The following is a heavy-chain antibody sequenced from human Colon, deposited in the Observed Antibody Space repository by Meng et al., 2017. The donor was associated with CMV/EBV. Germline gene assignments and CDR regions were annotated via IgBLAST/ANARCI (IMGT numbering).Heavy chain of an antibody. V-gene: IGHV4-59*01. CDR2: MSNVGVT. CDR3: ARSKVPPATTFYNGLDV. D-gene: IGHD2-2*01. Sequence: GSLRLSCSVAGGSFKTDTWNWIRQPPGKGLEWVGYMSNVGVTYYNPSLKSRVSNSVDSSRSQFSLTLKSVTAADTATYYCARSKVPPATTFYNGLDVWGQGTTVTVSS. CDR1: GGSFKTDT. J-gene: IGHJ6*02.